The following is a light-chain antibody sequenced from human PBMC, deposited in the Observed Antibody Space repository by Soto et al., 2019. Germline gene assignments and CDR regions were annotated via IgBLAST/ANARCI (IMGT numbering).Light chain of an antibody. J-gene: IGLJ1*01. CDR3: SSYTRSVSLV. CDR2: DVS. CDR1: SSDIGNYNY. Sequence: QSVLTQPASVSGSPGQSITISCTGTSSDIGNYNYVSWYQHYPGKAPKLMIYDVSNRPSGVSNRFSGSKSGNTASLTISGLQADDEAYYYCSSYTRSVSLVLGTGKKVTV. V-gene: IGLV2-14*01.